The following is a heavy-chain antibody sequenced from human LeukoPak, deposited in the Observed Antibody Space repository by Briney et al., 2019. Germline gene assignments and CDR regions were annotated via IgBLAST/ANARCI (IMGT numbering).Heavy chain of an antibody. Sequence: SETLSLTCAVYRGSFSGYYWSWIRQPPGKGLEWIGEINDRGSINYNPSLKSRVTMSVDTSKNQFSLRLTSVSAADTSVYYCARASRGKSLAWGQGTLVSVSS. V-gene: IGHV4-34*01. D-gene: IGHD3-16*01. CDR2: INDRGSI. J-gene: IGHJ5*02. CDR3: ARASRGKSLA. CDR1: RGSFSGYY.